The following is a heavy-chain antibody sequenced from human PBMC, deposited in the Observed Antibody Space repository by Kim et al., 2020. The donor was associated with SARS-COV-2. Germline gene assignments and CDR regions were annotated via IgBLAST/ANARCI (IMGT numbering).Heavy chain of an antibody. D-gene: IGHD6-13*01. CDR1: GFTFSDYY. Sequence: GGSLRLSCAASGFTFSDYYMSWIRQAPGKGLEWVSYISSSSSYTNYADSVKGRFTISRDNAKNSLYLQMNSLRAEDTAVYYCARDQRATPLIAAAGAYYYYGMDVWGQGTTVTVS. J-gene: IGHJ6*02. CDR3: ARDQRATPLIAAAGAYYYYGMDV. V-gene: IGHV3-11*05. CDR2: ISSSSSYT.